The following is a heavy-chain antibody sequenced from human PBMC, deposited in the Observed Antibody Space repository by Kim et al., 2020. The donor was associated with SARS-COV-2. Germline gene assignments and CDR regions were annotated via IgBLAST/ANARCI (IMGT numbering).Heavy chain of an antibody. V-gene: IGHV3-7*01. CDR3: ARVEWNYYDSSGYEFDY. CDR1: RFTFSSYW. D-gene: IGHD3-22*01. Sequence: GGSLRLSCAASRFTFSSYWMSWVRQAPGKGLEWVAKIKQDGSEKYYVDSVKGRFTISRDNAKNSLYLQMNSLRAEDTAVYYCARVEWNYYDSSGYEFDYWGQGTLVTVSS. J-gene: IGHJ4*02. CDR2: IKQDGSEK.